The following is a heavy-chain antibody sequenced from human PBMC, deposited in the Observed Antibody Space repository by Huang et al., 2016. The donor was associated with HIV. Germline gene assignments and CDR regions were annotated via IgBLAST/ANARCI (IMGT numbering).Heavy chain of an antibody. D-gene: IGHD3-3*01. J-gene: IGHJ6*02. CDR1: GCSFNGYW. V-gene: IGHV3-7*01. Sequence: EVQLVESGGGLVRPGGSLGRACAASGCSFNGYWMSWVRQAPGKGPEGVANIKEEGKEKYDADYVKGRFTISRDNAKNLLYLQMRGLRAEDTAVYLCAREYDVRSDYYPYYYYGMDVWGQGTTVTVSS. CDR2: IKEEGKEK. CDR3: AREYDVRSDYYPYYYYGMDV.